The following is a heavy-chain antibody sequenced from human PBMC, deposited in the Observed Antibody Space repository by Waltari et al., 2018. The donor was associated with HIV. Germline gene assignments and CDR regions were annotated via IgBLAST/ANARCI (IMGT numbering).Heavy chain of an antibody. CDR2: IYYSGST. D-gene: IGHD3-10*01. Sequence: QLQLQESGPGLVKPSETLSLTCTVSGGSNSSSSYYCGWIRQPPGKGLEWVGSIYYSGSTYDNPSLKGGVTISVDTSKNQFSLKLSSVTAADTAVYYCARQNTGGRDVWGQGTTVTVAS. CDR1: GGSNSSSSYY. J-gene: IGHJ6*02. V-gene: IGHV4-39*01. CDR3: ARQNTGGRDV.